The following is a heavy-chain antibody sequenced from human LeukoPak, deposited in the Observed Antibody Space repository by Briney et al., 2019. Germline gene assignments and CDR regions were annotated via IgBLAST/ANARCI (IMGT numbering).Heavy chain of an antibody. CDR3: ARDPEGYSRDYYFDY. V-gene: IGHV3-23*01. J-gene: IGHJ4*02. D-gene: IGHD6-13*01. CDR2: ISGSGGST. CDR1: GFTFSSYA. Sequence: GGSLRLSCAASGFTFSSYAMSWVRQAPGKGLEWVSAISGSGGSTYYADSVKGRFTISGDNSKNTLYLQMNSLRAEDTAVYYCARDPEGYSRDYYFDYWGQGTLITVSS.